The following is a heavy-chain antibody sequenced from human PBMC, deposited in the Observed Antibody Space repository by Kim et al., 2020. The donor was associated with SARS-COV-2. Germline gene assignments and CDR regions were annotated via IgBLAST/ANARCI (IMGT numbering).Heavy chain of an antibody. D-gene: IGHD3-22*01. V-gene: IGHV3-9*01. Sequence: VKGRFTISRDNAKNSLYLQMNSLRAEDTALYYCAKGGYYDSSGYYDYFDYWGQGTLVTVSS. CDR3: AKGGYYDSSGYYDYFDY. J-gene: IGHJ4*02.